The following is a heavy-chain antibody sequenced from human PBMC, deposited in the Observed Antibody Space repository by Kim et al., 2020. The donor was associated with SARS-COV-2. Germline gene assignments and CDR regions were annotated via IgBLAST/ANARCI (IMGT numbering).Heavy chain of an antibody. V-gene: IGHV1-24*01. J-gene: IGHJ6*02. Sequence: QKFQGRVTMTEDTSTDTAYMELSSLRSEDTAVYYCATSGSHGAYYYGMDVWGQGTTVTVSS. D-gene: IGHD3-10*01. CDR3: ATSGSHGAYYYGMDV.